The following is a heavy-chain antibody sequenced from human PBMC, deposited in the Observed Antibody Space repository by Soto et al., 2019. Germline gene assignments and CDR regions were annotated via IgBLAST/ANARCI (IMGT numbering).Heavy chain of an antibody. CDR3: ARDAGSGYDNAFDI. D-gene: IGHD5-12*01. J-gene: IGHJ3*02. CDR2: IYYSGST. CDR1: GGSISSYY. Sequence: PSETLSLTCTVSGGSISSYYWSWIRQPPGKGLEWIGYIYYSGSTNYNPSLKSRVTISVDTSKNQFSPKLSSVTAADTAVYYCARDAGSGYDNAFDIWGQGTMVTVSS. V-gene: IGHV4-59*01.